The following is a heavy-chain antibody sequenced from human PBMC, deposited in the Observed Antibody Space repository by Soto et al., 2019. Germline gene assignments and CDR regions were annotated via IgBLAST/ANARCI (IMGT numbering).Heavy chain of an antibody. Sequence: GGSLRLSCAVSGVVFNNAWMNWVRQAPGKGLEWVGRIKSKTDGGTTDYAAPVKGRFTISRDDSKNTLCLQMNSLKTEDTAVYYCTTDPVTMIVVVPSSGWGQGTLVTVSS. CDR2: IKSKTDGGTT. D-gene: IGHD3-22*01. CDR1: GVVFNNAW. V-gene: IGHV3-15*07. J-gene: IGHJ4*02. CDR3: TTDPVTMIVVVPSSG.